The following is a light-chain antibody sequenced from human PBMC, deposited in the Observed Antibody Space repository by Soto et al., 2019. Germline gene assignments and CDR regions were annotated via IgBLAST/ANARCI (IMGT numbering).Light chain of an antibody. Sequence: DIQMTQSPSTLSASVGDRVTITCRASQSISSWLAWYQQKPGKAPKLLIYDASSLESGVPSRFSGSGSGTGFTLTISSLEPEDFAVYYCQQYSSSLWTFGQGTKVDIK. V-gene: IGKV1-5*01. CDR3: QQYSSSLWT. CDR1: QSISSW. CDR2: DAS. J-gene: IGKJ1*01.